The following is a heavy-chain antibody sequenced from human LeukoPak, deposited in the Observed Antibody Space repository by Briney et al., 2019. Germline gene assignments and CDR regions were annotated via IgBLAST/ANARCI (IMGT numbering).Heavy chain of an antibody. CDR2: IYYSGST. D-gene: IGHD3-9*01. Sequence: SETLSLTCSVSGGSFSHNSYYWGWIRQPPGKGLECIGTIYYSGSTYYSPSLKSRVTISVDTSKNQFSLKLNSVTAADTAVYYCARISAGYYYVGYWGQGTLVTVSS. CDR1: GGSFSHNSYY. J-gene: IGHJ4*02. V-gene: IGHV4-39*07. CDR3: ARISAGYYYVGY.